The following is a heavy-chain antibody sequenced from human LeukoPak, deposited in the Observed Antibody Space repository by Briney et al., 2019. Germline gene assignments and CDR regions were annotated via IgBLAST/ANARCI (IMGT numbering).Heavy chain of an antibody. J-gene: IGHJ6*02. Sequence: HAGGSLRLSCAASGFTFSSYWMNWVRQAPGKGLEWVANIKQDGSEKYYVDSVKGRFTISRDNAKNSLYLQMNSLRAEDTAVYYCARGASPYYYYGKDVWGQGTTVTVSS. CDR1: GFTFSSYW. CDR2: IKQDGSEK. V-gene: IGHV3-7*03. D-gene: IGHD1-26*01. CDR3: ARGASPYYYYGKDV.